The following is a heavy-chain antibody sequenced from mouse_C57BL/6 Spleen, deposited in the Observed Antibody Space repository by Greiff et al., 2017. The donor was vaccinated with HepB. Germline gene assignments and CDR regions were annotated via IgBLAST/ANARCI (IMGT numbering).Heavy chain of an antibody. CDR3: TPIYYYGSSAY. Sequence: VQLKESGAELVRPGASVKLSCTASGFNIKDDYMHWVKQRPEQGLEWIGWIDPENGDTEYASKFQGKATITADTSSNTAYLQLSSLTSEDTAVYYCTPIYYYGSSAYWGQGTLVTVSA. CDR1: GFNIKDDY. CDR2: IDPENGDT. J-gene: IGHJ3*01. V-gene: IGHV14-4*01. D-gene: IGHD1-1*01.